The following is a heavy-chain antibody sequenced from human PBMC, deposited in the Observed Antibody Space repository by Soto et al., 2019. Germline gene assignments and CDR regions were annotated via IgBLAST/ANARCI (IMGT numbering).Heavy chain of an antibody. CDR2: IYYSGRT. CDR3: ARHAAYDSVWGKSDGSDY. Sequence: SETLSLTCAVYGGSFSGYYWSWIRQPPGKGLEWIGDIYYSGRTNYNPSLKSRLTISLDTSKNQFSLHLSSVTAADTAVYYCARHAAYDSVWGKSDGSDYWGQGTLVTVSS. D-gene: IGHD3-16*01. V-gene: IGHV4-59*08. J-gene: IGHJ4*02. CDR1: GGSFSGYY.